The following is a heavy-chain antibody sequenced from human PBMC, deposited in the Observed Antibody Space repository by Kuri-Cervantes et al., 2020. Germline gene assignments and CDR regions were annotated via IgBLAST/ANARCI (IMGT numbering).Heavy chain of an antibody. CDR1: GGSISSGGYY. CDR3: ARDGGLHRAFDI. D-gene: IGHD4-11*01. CDR2: IYYSGST. V-gene: IGHV4-31*03. J-gene: IGHJ3*02. Sequence: SETLSLTCTVSGGSISSGGYYWSWIRQHPGKGLEWIGYIYYSGSTYYNPSLKSRVTISVDTSKNQFSLKLSSVTAADTAVYYCARDGGLHRAFDIWGQGTMVTVSS.